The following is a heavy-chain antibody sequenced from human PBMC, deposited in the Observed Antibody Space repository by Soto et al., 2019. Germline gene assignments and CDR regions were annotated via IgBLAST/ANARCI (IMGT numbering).Heavy chain of an antibody. CDR3: ARVSKFWSGKRKGGDAFDI. V-gene: IGHV1-18*01. CDR1: GYTFTSYG. Sequence: QVQLVQSGAEVKKPGASVKVSCKASGYTFTSYGISWVRQAPGQGLEWMGWISAYNGNTNYAQKLQGRVTMTTDTSTSTAYMELRSLRSDDTAVYYCARVSKFWSGKRKGGDAFDIWGQGTMVTVSS. D-gene: IGHD3-3*01. J-gene: IGHJ3*02. CDR2: ISAYNGNT.